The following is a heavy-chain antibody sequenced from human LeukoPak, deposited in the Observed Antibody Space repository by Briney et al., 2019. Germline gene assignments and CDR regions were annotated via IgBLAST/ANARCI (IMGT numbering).Heavy chain of an antibody. CDR3: ASGTYGVKYYYGMDV. CDR2: ISDMGIT. CDR1: SFAVSSNF. J-gene: IGHJ6*02. Sequence: QSGGSLRLSCAASSFAVSSNFMTWVRQAPGKGLERVSGISDMGITDYADSVKGRFIISRDSSKNTLYLQMNSLRVEDTAVYYCASGTYGVKYYYGMDVWGQGTTVTVSS. D-gene: IGHD1-1*01. V-gene: IGHV3-66*01.